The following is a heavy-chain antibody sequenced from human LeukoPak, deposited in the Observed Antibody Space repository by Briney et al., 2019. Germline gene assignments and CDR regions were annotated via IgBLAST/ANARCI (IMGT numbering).Heavy chain of an antibody. CDR2: MNPNSGNT. V-gene: IGHV1-8*01. CDR3: ASSYSVTYYYYYGMDV. Sequence: ASVKVSCKASGYTFTSYDINWVRQATGQGLEWMGWMNPNSGNTGCAQKFQGRVTMTRNTSISTAYMELSSLRSEDTAVYYCASSYSVTYYYYYGMDVWGQGTTVTVSS. J-gene: IGHJ6*02. D-gene: IGHD1-26*01. CDR1: GYTFTSYD.